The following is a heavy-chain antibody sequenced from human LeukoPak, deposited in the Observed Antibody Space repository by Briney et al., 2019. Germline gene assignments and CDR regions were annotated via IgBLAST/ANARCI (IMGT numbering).Heavy chain of an antibody. CDR3: ARDGDYVWGSYRPFDY. CDR2: TYYRSKWYN. CDR1: GDSVSGNSAA. V-gene: IGHV6-1*01. Sequence: SQTLSLTCAISGDSVSGNSAAWNWIRQSPSRGLEWLGRTYYRSKWYNDYAVSVKSRITINPDTSKNQFSLQLNSVTPEDTAVYYCARDGDYVWGSYRPFDYWGQGTLVTVSS. D-gene: IGHD3-16*01. J-gene: IGHJ4*02.